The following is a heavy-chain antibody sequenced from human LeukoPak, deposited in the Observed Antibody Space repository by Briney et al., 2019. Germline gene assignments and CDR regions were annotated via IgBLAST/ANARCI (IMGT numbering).Heavy chain of an antibody. Sequence: SETLSLTCAVYGGSFSSYYWSWIRQPPGKGLEWIGKINYSGSTNYNPSLKSRVTISVDMSKNQFSLKLSSVIAEDTAVYYCARLIYYDSSGYLDYWGQGSLVTVSS. CDR3: ARLIYYDSSGYLDY. CDR1: GGSFSSYY. D-gene: IGHD3-22*01. CDR2: INYSGST. J-gene: IGHJ4*02. V-gene: IGHV4-34*01.